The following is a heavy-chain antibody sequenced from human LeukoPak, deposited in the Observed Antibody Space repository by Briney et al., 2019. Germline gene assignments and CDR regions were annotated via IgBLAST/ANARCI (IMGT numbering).Heavy chain of an antibody. CDR2: ISTSGST. CDR1: GGSLSGYY. V-gene: IGHV4-4*07. Sequence: SETLSLTCSVSGGSLSGYYWTWIRQPAGKGLEWIGRISTSGSTTYNPFPKSRVTMSVETPKNQFSLRLTSVTAADTAVYYCARVSRNWDFDYWGQGTLVTVSS. J-gene: IGHJ4*02. D-gene: IGHD7-27*01. CDR3: ARVSRNWDFDY.